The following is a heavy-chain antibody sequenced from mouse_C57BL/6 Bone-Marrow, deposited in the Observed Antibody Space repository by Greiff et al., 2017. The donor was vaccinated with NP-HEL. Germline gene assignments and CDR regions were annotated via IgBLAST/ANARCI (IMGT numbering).Heavy chain of an antibody. J-gene: IGHJ1*03. Sequence: QVQLQQPGAELVKPGASVKLSCKASGYTFTSYWMQWVKQRPGQGLEWIGEIDPSDSYTNYNQKFKGKATLTVDTSSSTAYMQLSSLTSEDSAVYYGARPPLVVATRYFDVWGTGTTVTVSS. CDR2: IDPSDSYT. CDR3: ARPPLVVATRYFDV. V-gene: IGHV1-50*01. CDR1: GYTFTSYW. D-gene: IGHD1-1*02.